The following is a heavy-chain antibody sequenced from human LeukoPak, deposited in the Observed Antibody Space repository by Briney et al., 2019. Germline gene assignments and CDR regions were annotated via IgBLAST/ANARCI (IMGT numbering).Heavy chain of an antibody. CDR2: TNSDGSSK. D-gene: IGHD6-13*01. V-gene: IGHV3-74*01. CDR3: ARDGGSSWYFDY. CDR1: GFTFSSYR. J-gene: IGHJ4*02. Sequence: PGVSLRLSCAASGFTFSSYRMHWVRQAPGKGLVWASHTNSDGSSKSHADSVKGRITISRDNAKNTLYLQMNSLRAEDTAVYYCARDGGSSWYFDYWGQGTLVTVSS.